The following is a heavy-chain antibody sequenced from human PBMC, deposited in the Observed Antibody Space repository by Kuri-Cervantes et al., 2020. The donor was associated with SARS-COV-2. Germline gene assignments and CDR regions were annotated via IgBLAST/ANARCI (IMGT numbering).Heavy chain of an antibody. J-gene: IGHJ5*02. CDR1: GYTFTGYY. CDR3: ARLRITMRGFDP. D-gene: IGHD3-22*01. CDR2: INPNSGGT. Sequence: ASVKVSCKASGYTFTGYYMHWVRQAPGQGLEWMGWINPNSGGTNYAQKFQGRVTMTRDTSISTAYMELSRLRSDDTAVYYFARLRITMRGFDPWGQGTLVTVSS. V-gene: IGHV1-2*02.